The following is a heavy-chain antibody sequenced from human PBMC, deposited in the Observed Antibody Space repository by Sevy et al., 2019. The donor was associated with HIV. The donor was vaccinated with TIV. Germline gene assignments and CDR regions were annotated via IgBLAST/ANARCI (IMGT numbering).Heavy chain of an antibody. CDR1: GFTFSSYG. CDR2: ISYDGSNK. V-gene: IGHV3-30*03. CDR3: ARAGRLRLGELSSGPDY. J-gene: IGHJ4*02. Sequence: GGSLRLSCAASGFTFSSYGMHWVRQAPGKGLEWVAVISYDGSNKYYADSVMGRFTISRDNSKNTLYLQMNSLRAEDTAVYYCARAGRLRLGELSSGPDYWGPGTLVTVSS. D-gene: IGHD3-16*02.